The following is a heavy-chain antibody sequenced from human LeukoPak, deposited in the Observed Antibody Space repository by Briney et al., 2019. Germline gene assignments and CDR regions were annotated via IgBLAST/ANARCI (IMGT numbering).Heavy chain of an antibody. D-gene: IGHD3-22*01. J-gene: IGHJ4*02. V-gene: IGHV3-21*01. CDR2: ISSSSSYI. Sequence: GGSLRLSCAASGFTFSSYSMNWVRQAPGKGLEWVSSISSSSSYIYYADSVKGRFTISRDNAKNSLYLQMNSLRAEDTAVYYCARGTKYYYDSSGYFPDYWGQGTLATVSS. CDR1: GFTFSSYS. CDR3: ARGTKYYYDSSGYFPDY.